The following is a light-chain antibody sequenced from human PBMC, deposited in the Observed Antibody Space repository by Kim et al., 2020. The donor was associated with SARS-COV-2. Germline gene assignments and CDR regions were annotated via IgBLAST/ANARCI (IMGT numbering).Light chain of an antibody. V-gene: IGLV4-69*01. Sequence: SRKLPCILRTGKSTCAIAGLQQQPGKGPRYLMRLYSDGRHTKGDGIPDRFSGSTSGSEYSLTISSLQSEDEADYYCQTWGSGIGVFGGGTQLTVL. CDR2: LYSDGRH. J-gene: IGLJ2*01. CDR1: TGKSTCA. CDR3: QTWGSGIGV.